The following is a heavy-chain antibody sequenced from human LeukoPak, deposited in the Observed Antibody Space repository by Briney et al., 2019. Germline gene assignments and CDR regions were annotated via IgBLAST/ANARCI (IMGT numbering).Heavy chain of an antibody. D-gene: IGHD3-3*01. Sequence: PGGSLRLSCAASGFTFSSYSMNWVRQAPGKGLEWVSSISSSSYIYYADSVKGRFTISRDNAKNSLYLQMNSLRAEDTAVYYCARNNEWPRAFDIWGQGTMVTVSS. CDR2: ISSSSYI. J-gene: IGHJ3*02. CDR3: ARNNEWPRAFDI. CDR1: GFTFSSYS. V-gene: IGHV3-21*01.